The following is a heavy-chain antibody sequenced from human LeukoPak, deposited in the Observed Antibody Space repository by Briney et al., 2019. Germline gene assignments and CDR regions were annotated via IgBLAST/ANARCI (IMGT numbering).Heavy chain of an antibody. V-gene: IGHV5-51*01. J-gene: IGHJ4*02. D-gene: IGHD5-18*01. Sequence: GESLKISCKGSGYSFTSYWIGWVRQMPGKGLEWMGIIYPGDSDTRYSPSFQGQVTISADKSISTAYLQWSSLKASDTPMYYCVRLGDTAMGAFDYWGQGTLVTVSS. CDR2: IYPGDSDT. CDR1: GYSFTSYW. CDR3: VRLGDTAMGAFDY.